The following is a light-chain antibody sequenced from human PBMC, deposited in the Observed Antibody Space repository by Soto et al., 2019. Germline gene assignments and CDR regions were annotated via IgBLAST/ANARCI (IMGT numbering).Light chain of an antibody. Sequence: QSVLTQPASVSGSPGQSITISCTGTSSDVGGYNYVSWYQRHPGKAPKLMIYDVSNRPSGVSNRFSGSKSGNTASLTISGLQAEDEADYYCSSYTGSGTLGFGGGTQLTVL. CDR3: SSYTGSGTLG. CDR1: SSDVGGYNY. J-gene: IGLJ2*01. V-gene: IGLV2-14*01. CDR2: DVS.